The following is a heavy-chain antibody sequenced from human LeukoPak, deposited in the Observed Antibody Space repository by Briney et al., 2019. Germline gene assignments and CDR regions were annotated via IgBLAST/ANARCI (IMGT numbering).Heavy chain of an antibody. CDR1: GGSISSYY. J-gene: IGHJ2*01. CDR3: ARVPVTAHPPLFDL. CDR2: IYYSGSN. D-gene: IGHD2-21*02. Sequence: SEPLSLTCTVSGGSISSYYWSWLRQPPGKGLEGIGYIYYSGSNNYNPSLKSRVTISVDTSKNQFSLKLSSVTAADTAVYYCARVPVTAHPPLFDLWGRGTLVTVSS. V-gene: IGHV4-59*13.